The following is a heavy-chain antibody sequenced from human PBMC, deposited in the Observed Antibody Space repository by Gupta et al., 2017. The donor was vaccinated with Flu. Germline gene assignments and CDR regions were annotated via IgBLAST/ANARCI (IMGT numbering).Heavy chain of an antibody. Sequence: QEQLVQSGPEVKRPGASVKVSCQASEYTLSAYYIPWARQDPGQGLEWVGRINPHSGTTNYDQKFQGRVTVTMDTSISTVFLDLSRLTSDDTAIYYCARERHCSTSSCYRYFDPWGQGTLVTVSS. J-gene: IGHJ5*02. V-gene: IGHV1-2*06. CDR2: INPHSGTT. D-gene: IGHD2-2*02. CDR1: EYTLSAYY. CDR3: ARERHCSTSSCYRYFDP.